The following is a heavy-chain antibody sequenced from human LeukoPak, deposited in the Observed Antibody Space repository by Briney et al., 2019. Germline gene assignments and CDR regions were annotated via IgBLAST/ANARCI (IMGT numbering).Heavy chain of an antibody. CDR2: ISGSGGST. D-gene: IGHD3-22*01. CDR1: GFTFSSYG. J-gene: IGHJ4*02. CDR3: AKDGYYYDSSGYDFDY. V-gene: IGHV3-23*01. Sequence: RGSLRLSCAASGFTFSSYGMSWVRQAPGKGLEWVSAISGSGGSTYYADSVKGRFTISRDNSKNTLYLQMNSLRAEDTAVYYCAKDGYYYDSSGYDFDYWGQGTLVTVSS.